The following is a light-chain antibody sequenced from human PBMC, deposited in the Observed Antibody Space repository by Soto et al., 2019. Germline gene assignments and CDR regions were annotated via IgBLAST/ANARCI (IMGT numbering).Light chain of an antibody. CDR1: PSISSD. J-gene: IGKJ2*01. CDR2: GAS. V-gene: IGKV3-15*01. CDR3: QQYNKGART. Sequence: EIVRTQSPATRSVSPGARANLSGRASPSISSDVAWYHKKPGQDPRILIYGASTTATGIPARFSGSGSGTEFNLTISRLQAEDFAVYKCQQYNKGARTFGQGTKVDIK.